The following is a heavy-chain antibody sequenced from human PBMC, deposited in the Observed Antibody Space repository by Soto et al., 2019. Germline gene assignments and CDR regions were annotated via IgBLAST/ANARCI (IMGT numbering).Heavy chain of an antibody. J-gene: IGHJ4*02. CDR2: ISAYNGNT. CDR1: GYTFTSYG. V-gene: IGHV1-18*04. CDR3: ARGPGSSYPDYYFDY. D-gene: IGHD1-26*01. Sequence: ASVKVSCKASGYTFTSYGISWVRQAPGQGLERMGWISAYNGNTNYAQKLQGRVTMTTDTSTSTAYMEPGSLRSDDTAVYYCARGPGSSYPDYYFDYWGQGSLVTVSS.